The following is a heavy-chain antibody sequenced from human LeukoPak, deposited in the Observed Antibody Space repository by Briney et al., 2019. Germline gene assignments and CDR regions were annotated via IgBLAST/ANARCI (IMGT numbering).Heavy chain of an antibody. J-gene: IGHJ4*02. CDR2: INPNSGGT. CDR3: AREEDTAMVPFDY. Sequence: ASVKVSCKASGYTFTGYYMHWVRQAPGQGLEWMGWINPNSGGTNYAQKFQGRVTMTRDTSISTAYMELSGLRSDDTAVHYCAREEDTAMVPFDYWGQGTLVTVSS. D-gene: IGHD5-18*01. V-gene: IGHV1-2*02. CDR1: GYTFTGYY.